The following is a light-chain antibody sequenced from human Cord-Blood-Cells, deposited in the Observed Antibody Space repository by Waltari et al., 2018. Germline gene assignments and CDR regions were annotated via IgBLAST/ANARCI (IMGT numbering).Light chain of an antibody. CDR3: SSYTSSSTFWV. CDR2: DVS. J-gene: IGLJ3*02. CDR1: SRDVGGYNY. Sequence: QSALTQPASVSGSPGQSITIPCTGTSRDVGGYNYVSWYQQHPGKAPKLMIYDVSNRPSGVSNRFSGSKSGNTASLTISGLQAEDEADYYCSSYTSSSTFWVFGGGTKLTVL. V-gene: IGLV2-14*01.